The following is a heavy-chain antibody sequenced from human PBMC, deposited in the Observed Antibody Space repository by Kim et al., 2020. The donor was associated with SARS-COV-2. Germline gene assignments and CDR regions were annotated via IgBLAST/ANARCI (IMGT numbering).Heavy chain of an antibody. D-gene: IGHD2-15*01. Sequence: ADSVEGRYTISRYNSKSTMYLQMNNLRAGDTAVYYCANDTISGGNPDFDYWGQGTLVTVSS. V-gene: IGHV3-23*01. CDR3: ANDTISGGNPDFDY. J-gene: IGHJ4*02.